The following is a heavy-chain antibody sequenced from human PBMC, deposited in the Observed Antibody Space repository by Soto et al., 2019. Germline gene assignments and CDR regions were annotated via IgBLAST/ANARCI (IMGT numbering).Heavy chain of an antibody. V-gene: IGHV1-8*01. CDR1: GYTFTSYD. CDR2: MNPNSGNT. CDR3: ARVDYDYVWGSYPYIDY. Sequence: ASVKVSCKASGYTFTSYDINWVRQATGQGLEWMGWMNPNSGNTGYTQKFQGRVTMTRNTSISTAYMELSSLKSEDTAVYYCARVDYDYVWGSYPYIDYWGQGTLVTVSS. J-gene: IGHJ4*02. D-gene: IGHD3-16*01.